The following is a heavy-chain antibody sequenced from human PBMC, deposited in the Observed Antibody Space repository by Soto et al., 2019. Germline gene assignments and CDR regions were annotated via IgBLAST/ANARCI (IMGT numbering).Heavy chain of an antibody. V-gene: IGHV3-13*01. D-gene: IGHD5-18*01. J-gene: IGHJ3*02. Sequence: PGGSLRLSCAASGFTFSSYDMHWVRQATGKGLEWVSAIGTAGDTYYPGSVKGRFTISRENAKNSLYLQMNSLTAGDTAVYYCARADTEGAFDIWGQGTMVTVSS. CDR1: GFTFSSYD. CDR3: ARADTEGAFDI. CDR2: IGTAGDT.